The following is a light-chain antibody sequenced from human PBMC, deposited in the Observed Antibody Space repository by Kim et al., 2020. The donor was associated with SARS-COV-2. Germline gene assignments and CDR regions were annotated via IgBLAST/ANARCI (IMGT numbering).Light chain of an antibody. CDR1: SLKNYY. J-gene: IGLJ2*01. Sequence: ALGQTVRLTCQGASLKNYYATWYQQRPGQAPLRVLYGKSNRPSGIPDRFSGSASGNTASLTITGSQAEDEAHYYCTSRDSSGDHVVFGGGTKVTVL. V-gene: IGLV3-19*01. CDR2: GKS. CDR3: TSRDSSGDHVV.